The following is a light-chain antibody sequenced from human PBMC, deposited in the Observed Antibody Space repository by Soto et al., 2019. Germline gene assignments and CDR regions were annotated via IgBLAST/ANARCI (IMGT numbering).Light chain of an antibody. Sequence: DIQMTQSPSTLSASVGDRVIITCRASQTVERGMAWYQQKPGKAPKLLISDVSTLERGVPSRFSGSGSATEFTLTISGLQPDDFATYYCQQYKDYVYTFGQGTKVDIK. CDR1: QTVERG. J-gene: IGKJ2*01. CDR3: QQYKDYVYT. CDR2: DVS. V-gene: IGKV1-5*01.